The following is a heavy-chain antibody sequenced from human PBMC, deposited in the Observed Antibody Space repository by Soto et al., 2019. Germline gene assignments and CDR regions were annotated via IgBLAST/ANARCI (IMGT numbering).Heavy chain of an antibody. Sequence: VGSLRLSCAASGVTCSSYSMNLVRQAPGKGLEWVSSISSSSSYIYYADSVKGRFTISRDNAKNSLYLQMNSLRAEDTAVYYCARNPHVAARPYFDYWGQATLVTVSS. J-gene: IGHJ4*02. CDR1: GVTCSSYS. CDR2: ISSSSSYI. V-gene: IGHV3-21*01. CDR3: ARNPHVAARPYFDY. D-gene: IGHD2-2*01.